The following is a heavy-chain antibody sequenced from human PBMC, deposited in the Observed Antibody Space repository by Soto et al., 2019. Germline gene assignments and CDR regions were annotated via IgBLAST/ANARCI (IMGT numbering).Heavy chain of an antibody. V-gene: IGHV1-69*01. D-gene: IGHD2-2*01. CDR2: IIPISGTA. J-gene: IGHJ6*01. Sequence: QVQLVQSGAEVKKPGSSVKVSCKASGGTFSSYAISWVRQAPGQGLEWMGGIIPISGTANYAQKFQGRVTITADESTSTADMELSSLRSEDTAVYYCARSQGSSTCVEIYYYYYYGMDVWGQGTTVTVSS. CDR1: GGTFSSYA. CDR3: ARSQGSSTCVEIYYYYYYGMDV.